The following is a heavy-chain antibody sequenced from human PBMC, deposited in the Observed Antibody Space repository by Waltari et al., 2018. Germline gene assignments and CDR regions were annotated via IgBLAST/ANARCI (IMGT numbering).Heavy chain of an antibody. CDR2: IPLGTNA. J-gene: IGHJ3*01. D-gene: IGHD6-19*01. CDR1: GFTVNSNY. Sequence: GGSLRLSCVGSGFTVNSNYMSWVRQVPGKGLEWVSNIPLGTNANYAESVRGRFTISRDNSKDTLYLQMNSLRVEDTAVYFCARHVSGPTRAAFDVWGQGTMVTVSP. CDR3: ARHVSGPTRAAFDV. V-gene: IGHV3-53*01.